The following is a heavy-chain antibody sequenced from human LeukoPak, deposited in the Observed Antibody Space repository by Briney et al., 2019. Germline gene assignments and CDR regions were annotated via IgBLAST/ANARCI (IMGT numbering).Heavy chain of an antibody. CDR1: GGTFSSYA. CDR3: ARAPLYSSSSYYYYYYMDV. J-gene: IGHJ6*03. V-gene: IGHV1-69*05. CDR2: IIPIFGTT. Sequence: SVKVSCKASGGTFSSYAISWVRQAPGQGLEWMGGIIPIFGTTNYAQKFQGRVTITTDESTSTAYMELSSLRSEDTAVYYCARAPLYSSSSYYYYYYMDVWGKGTTVTVSS. D-gene: IGHD6-6*01.